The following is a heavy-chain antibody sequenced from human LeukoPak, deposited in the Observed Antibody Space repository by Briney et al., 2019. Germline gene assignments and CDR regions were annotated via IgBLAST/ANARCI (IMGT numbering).Heavy chain of an antibody. CDR3: ARGPPNWGYDY. Sequence: ASVNVSCKASGYTFTSYDFNWVRQATGQRPEWMGWMSPNSGGTGYAQKFQDRVTMTRNTSISTAYMELSSLRSDDTAVYYCARGPPNWGYDYWGPGTLVTVSS. V-gene: IGHV1-8*01. CDR2: MSPNSGGT. D-gene: IGHD7-27*01. J-gene: IGHJ4*02. CDR1: GYTFTSYD.